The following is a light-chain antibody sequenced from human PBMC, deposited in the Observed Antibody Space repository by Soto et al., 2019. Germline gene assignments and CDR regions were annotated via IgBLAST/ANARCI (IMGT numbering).Light chain of an antibody. CDR3: QHYGSSPPVT. CDR1: QSVSSNY. CDR2: GAS. Sequence: EIVLTQSPGTLSLSPGERATLSCRASQSVSSNYLAWYQQKPGLAPRLLIYGASSRATGIPDRFSGSGSGTDFTLTISRLEPEDFAVHYCQHYGSSPPVTFAQGTKLEIK. V-gene: IGKV3-20*01. J-gene: IGKJ2*01.